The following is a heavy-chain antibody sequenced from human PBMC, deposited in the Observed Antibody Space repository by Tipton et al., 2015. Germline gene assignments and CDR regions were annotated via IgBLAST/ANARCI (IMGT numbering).Heavy chain of an antibody. V-gene: IGHV4-61*05. Sequence: TLSLTCTVSGGSISSSSYYWGWIRQPPGKGLEWIGYISFSDTTHYNPSLKSRITISLNTSKNQFSLKMSSVTASDTAVYYCARARGRHGGLFDSWGQGILVTVSS. CDR1: GGSISSSSYY. J-gene: IGHJ4*02. CDR2: ISFSDTT. CDR3: ARARGRHGGLFDS. D-gene: IGHD4-23*01.